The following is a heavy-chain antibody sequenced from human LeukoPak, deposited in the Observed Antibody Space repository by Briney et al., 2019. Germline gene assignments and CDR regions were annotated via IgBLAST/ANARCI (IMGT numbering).Heavy chain of an antibody. CDR1: DDSISSGTYY. CDR2: ISSTGST. Sequence: PSQTLSLTCTVSDDSISSGTYYWTWIRQPAGRGLEWIGRISSTGSTNYNPSLKSRVTISIDPSKNQFSLRLKSVTAADTAMYYCASLYYYSKLNYFDSWGQGTLVTVSS. CDR3: ASLYYYSKLNYFDS. J-gene: IGHJ4*02. V-gene: IGHV4-61*02. D-gene: IGHD4-11*01.